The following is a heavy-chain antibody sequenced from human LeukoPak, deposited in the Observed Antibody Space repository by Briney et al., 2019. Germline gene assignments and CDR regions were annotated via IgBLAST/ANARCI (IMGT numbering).Heavy chain of an antibody. J-gene: IGHJ4*02. V-gene: IGHV4-38-2*02. CDR1: GYSISSGYY. CDR3: ARQLGTGSYYPGGFDY. Sequence: SETLSLTCTVSGYSISSGYYWGWIRQTPGKGLEWIGSIYQSGSTYYNPSLKSRVTISVDTSKNQFSLKLSSVTAADTAVYYCARQLGTGSYYPGGFDYWGQGTLVTVSS. D-gene: IGHD3-10*01. CDR2: IYQSGST.